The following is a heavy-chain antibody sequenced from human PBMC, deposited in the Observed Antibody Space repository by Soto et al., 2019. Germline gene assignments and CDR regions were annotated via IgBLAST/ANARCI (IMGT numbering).Heavy chain of an antibody. Sequence: KPSETLSLTCTVSGASISTTNYYWGWVRQPPGKGLDWIGNIYYGGTTYYNPSLKSRVTISVDTSKNHFSLKVNSVTAADTAVYYCATFVVPASRHNEFDFWGPGTLVTVSS. CDR1: GASISTTNYY. V-gene: IGHV4-39*02. D-gene: IGHD2-21*02. J-gene: IGHJ4*02. CDR3: ATFVVPASRHNEFDF. CDR2: IYYGGTT.